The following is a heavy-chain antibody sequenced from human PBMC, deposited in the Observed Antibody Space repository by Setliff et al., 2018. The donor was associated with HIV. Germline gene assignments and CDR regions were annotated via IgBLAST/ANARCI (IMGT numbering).Heavy chain of an antibody. J-gene: IGHJ4*02. V-gene: IGHV3-23*01. CDR2: ISGSGLST. Sequence: PGGSLRLSCAASGFSFSIYAMTWVRQAPGKGLEWVSGISGSGLSTYYADSVKGRFTISRDNSKNTLYLQVNSLRAEDTAVYYCAEGGYGSGIGSSWYVYFDYWGQGTPVTVSS. D-gene: IGHD3-10*01. CDR3: AEGGYGSGIGSSWYVYFDY. CDR1: GFSFSIYA.